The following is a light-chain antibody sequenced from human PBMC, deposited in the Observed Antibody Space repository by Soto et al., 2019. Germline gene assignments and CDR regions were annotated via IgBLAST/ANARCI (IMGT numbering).Light chain of an antibody. V-gene: IGLV2-14*01. Sequence: QSALTQPASVSGSPGQSITISCAGTSSDVGSYNYVSWYQQHPGKAPKLIIYEVSSRPSGVSNRFSGSRSGNTASLTISGLQTEDEADYYCNSYTSSNTLVFGTGTKLTVL. CDR3: NSYTSSNTLV. J-gene: IGLJ1*01. CDR2: EVS. CDR1: SSDVGSYNY.